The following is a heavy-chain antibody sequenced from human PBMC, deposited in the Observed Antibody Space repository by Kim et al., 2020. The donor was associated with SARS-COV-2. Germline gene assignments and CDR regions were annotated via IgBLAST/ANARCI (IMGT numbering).Heavy chain of an antibody. CDR3: VRQPRDYNDHHFDS. CDR2: IYPDDSDT. Sequence: GESLKISCEGSGYYFKSYWIAWVRQTPGKGLQFMGVIYPDDSDTRYSPSFEGQVTISADKSVGTTYLHLDRLTASDTAIYYCVRQPRDYNDHHFDSWGPG. J-gene: IGHJ4*02. D-gene: IGHD4-17*01. V-gene: IGHV5-51*01. CDR1: GYYFKSYW.